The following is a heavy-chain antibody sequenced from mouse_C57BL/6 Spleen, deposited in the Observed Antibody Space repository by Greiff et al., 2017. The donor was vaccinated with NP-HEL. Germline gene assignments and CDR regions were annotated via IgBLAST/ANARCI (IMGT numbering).Heavy chain of an antibody. D-gene: IGHD1-1*01. J-gene: IGHJ2*02. CDR2: INPNNGGT. CDR3: ARRISYGSSYEDY. CDR1: GYTFTDYN. Sequence: EVQLQQSGPELVKPGASVKMSCKASGYTFTDYNMHWVKQSHGKSLEWIGYINPNNGGTSYNQKFQRKATLTVNKSSSKAYMGLRSLTSEDSAVYYCARRISYGSSYEDYWGHGTSLTVSS. V-gene: IGHV1-22*01.